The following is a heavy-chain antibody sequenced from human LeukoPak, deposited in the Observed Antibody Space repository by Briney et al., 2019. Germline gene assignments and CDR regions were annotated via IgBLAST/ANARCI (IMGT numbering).Heavy chain of an antibody. J-gene: IGHJ6*03. CDR2: IQYDGSNE. Sequence: GGSLRLSCAASGFTFSSYGMHWVRQAPGKGLEWVAYIQYDGSNEQYADSVKGRFSISRDSSKNILYLQLNSLRAEDTAVYYCAKDRCSNGIGCYYYYMDVWGKGTAVTISS. CDR1: GFTFSSYG. CDR3: AKDRCSNGIGCYYYYMDV. D-gene: IGHD2-8*01. V-gene: IGHV3-30*02.